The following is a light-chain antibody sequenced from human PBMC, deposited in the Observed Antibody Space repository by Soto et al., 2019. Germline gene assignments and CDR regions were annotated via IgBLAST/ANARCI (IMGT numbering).Light chain of an antibody. Sequence: DNQLTQSPSFLSASVGDRVTITCRASQDISSHLAWYQQKPGKAPKLLIYAASTLQSGVPSGFGGSGSGTEFTLTITSLQPEDFATYYCQQVNTYPLTFGGGTKVEIK. V-gene: IGKV1-9*01. CDR3: QQVNTYPLT. CDR1: QDISSH. J-gene: IGKJ4*01. CDR2: AAS.